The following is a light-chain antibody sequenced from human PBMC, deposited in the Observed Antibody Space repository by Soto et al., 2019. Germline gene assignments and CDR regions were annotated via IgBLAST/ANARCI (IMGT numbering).Light chain of an antibody. CDR3: FSAADNSVV. V-gene: IGLV3-27*01. J-gene: IGLJ2*01. CDR2: KDS. CDR1: ILAQKY. Sequence: SYELTQPSSVSVSPGQTARITCSGDILAQKYVRWFQQKPGQAPVLVIYKDSERPSGISGRFSGSSSGTTGTLTITGAQVEDEADYYCFSAADNSVVFGGGTKLTVL.